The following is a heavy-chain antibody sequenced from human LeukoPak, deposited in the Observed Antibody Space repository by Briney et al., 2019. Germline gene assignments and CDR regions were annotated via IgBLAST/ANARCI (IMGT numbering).Heavy chain of an antibody. Sequence: GGSLRLSCAVSGFTFGSRDWMTWVRQAPGKGLEWVANIKQDGSETNYVDSVKGRFTISRDNAKSSLYLQMNSLRAEDTAVYYCASLYGSGPNWFDPWGQGTLVTVSS. CDR3: ASLYGSGPNWFDP. CDR2: IKQDGSET. CDR1: GFTFGSRDW. J-gene: IGHJ5*02. D-gene: IGHD3-10*01. V-gene: IGHV3-7*01.